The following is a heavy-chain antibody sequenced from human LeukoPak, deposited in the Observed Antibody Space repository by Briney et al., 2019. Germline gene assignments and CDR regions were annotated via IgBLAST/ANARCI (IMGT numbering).Heavy chain of an antibody. Sequence: GGSLRLSCAASGFPFSSYSMNWVRQAPGKGLEWVSYISSSSDTIYYADSVKGRFTISRDNAKNSLYLQMNSLIADDTAVYYCARDRSGNYYNPNWFDPWGRGTLVTVSS. CDR2: ISSSSDTI. CDR3: ARDRSGNYYNPNWFDP. CDR1: GFPFSSYS. D-gene: IGHD3-10*01. J-gene: IGHJ5*02. V-gene: IGHV3-48*01.